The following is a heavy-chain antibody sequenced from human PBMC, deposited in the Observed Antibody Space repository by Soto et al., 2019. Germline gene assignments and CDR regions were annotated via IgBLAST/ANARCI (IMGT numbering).Heavy chain of an antibody. J-gene: IGHJ4*02. V-gene: IGHV6-1*01. CDR2: TYYRSKWYN. CDR1: GDSVSSNSAS. CDR3: ARDRLGDGYNDY. Sequence: PSQTLSLTCAISGDSVSSNSASWSLIRQSPSRGLEWLGRTYYRSKWYNNYAVSVKSRITINPDTSKNQFSLQLNSVTPEDTAVYYCARDRLGDGYNDYWGQGTLVTVYS. D-gene: IGHD5-12*01.